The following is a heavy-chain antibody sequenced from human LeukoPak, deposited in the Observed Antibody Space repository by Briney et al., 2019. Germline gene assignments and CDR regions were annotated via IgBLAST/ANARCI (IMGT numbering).Heavy chain of an antibody. CDR2: INCDGTTT. V-gene: IGHV3-74*01. Sequence: PGGSLRLSCAASGFTFSSYWMHWVRQAPGKGLVWVSRINCDGTTTTYADSAKGRFTISRANAKNTFYLQMNSLRAADTAVYYCARERYYYGSGSFDPWGQGTLVTVPS. J-gene: IGHJ5*02. CDR3: ARERYYYGSGSFDP. CDR1: GFTFSSYW. D-gene: IGHD3-10*01.